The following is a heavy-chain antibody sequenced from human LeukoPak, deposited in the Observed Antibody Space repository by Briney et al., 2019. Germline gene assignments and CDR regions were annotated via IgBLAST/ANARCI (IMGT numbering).Heavy chain of an antibody. CDR3: AREGGRGYSAYDFYY. CDR1: GYTFTSYY. D-gene: IGHD5-12*01. Sequence: ASVKVSCKASGYTFTSYYMHWVRQAPGQGLEWMGIINPSGGSTSYAQKFQGRVTMTRDTSTSTVYMELSSLRSEDTAVYYCAREGGRGYSAYDFYYWGQGTLVTVSS. V-gene: IGHV1-46*01. J-gene: IGHJ4*02. CDR2: INPSGGST.